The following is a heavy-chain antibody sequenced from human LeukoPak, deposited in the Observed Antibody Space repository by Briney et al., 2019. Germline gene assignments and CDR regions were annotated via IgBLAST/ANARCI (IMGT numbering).Heavy chain of an antibody. CDR3: ARGNNYYDSSGYYAFDI. D-gene: IGHD3-22*01. Sequence: PGGSLRLSCAASGFTFSSYSMNWVRQAPGKGLEWVSSISSSSSYIYYADSVKGRFTISRDNAKNSLYLQMNSLRAEDTAVYYCARGNNYYDSSGYYAFDIWGQGTMVTVSS. V-gene: IGHV3-21*01. CDR2: ISSSSSYI. J-gene: IGHJ3*02. CDR1: GFTFSSYS.